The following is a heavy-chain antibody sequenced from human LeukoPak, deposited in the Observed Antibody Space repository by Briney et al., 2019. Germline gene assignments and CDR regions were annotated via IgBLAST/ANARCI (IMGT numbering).Heavy chain of an antibody. D-gene: IGHD1-1*01. J-gene: IGHJ4*02. Sequence: PGGSLRLSCAASGFTFWMHWVRHAPGTGLVWVSRINSDGSSTNYADSVKGRFTISRDNAKNTLYLQMNSLRAEDTAVYYCARGYLTGTFDYWGQGTLVTVSS. CDR3: ARGYLTGTFDY. CDR1: GFTFW. V-gene: IGHV3-74*01. CDR2: INSDGSST.